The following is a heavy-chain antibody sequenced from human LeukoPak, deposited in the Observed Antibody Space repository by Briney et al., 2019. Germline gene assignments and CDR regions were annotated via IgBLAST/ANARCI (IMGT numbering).Heavy chain of an antibody. Sequence: VASVKVSCKASGYTFTSYGIIGLRQAPGQGLEWMGWIISYNGNTNYAQKLQGRVTMTTDKSTSTAYMELRSLRSDDTAVYYCARDRISMLVVVIDDAFDIWGQGTMVTVSS. CDR3: ARDRISMLVVVIDDAFDI. D-gene: IGHD3-22*01. CDR1: GYTFTSYG. CDR2: IISYNGNT. J-gene: IGHJ3*02. V-gene: IGHV1-18*01.